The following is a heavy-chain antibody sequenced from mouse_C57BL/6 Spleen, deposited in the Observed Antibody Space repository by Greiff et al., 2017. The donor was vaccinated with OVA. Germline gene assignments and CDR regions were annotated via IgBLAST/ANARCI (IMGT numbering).Heavy chain of an antibody. CDR1: GYTFTSYW. D-gene: IGHD1-1*01. CDR3: ARSLLLLGAMDY. Sequence: QVQLQQSGAELVKPGASVKLSCKASGYTFTSYWMHWVKQRPGQGLEWIGMIHPNSGSTNYNEKFKSKATLTVDKSSSTAYMQLSSLTSEDSAVYYCARSLLLLGAMDYWGQGTSVTVSS. V-gene: IGHV1-64*01. CDR2: IHPNSGST. J-gene: IGHJ4*01.